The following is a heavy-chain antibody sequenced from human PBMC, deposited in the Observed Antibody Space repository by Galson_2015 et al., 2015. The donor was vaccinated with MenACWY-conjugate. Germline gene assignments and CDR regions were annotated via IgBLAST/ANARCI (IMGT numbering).Heavy chain of an antibody. CDR1: GYTFTTCG. J-gene: IGHJ5*02. CDR2: IGTNHGTGKYGDT. CDR3: ARDWCCPSGGCYNCFDP. V-gene: IGHV1-18*01. D-gene: IGHD2-15*01. Sequence: SVKVSCKASGYTFTTCGISWVRQARGQGLEWVGWIGTNHGTGKYGDTNYAQNFRARVTLTAEPSTSAAYLELRSLRSDDSAVYFCARDWCCPSGGCYNCFDPWGQGSLVTVSS.